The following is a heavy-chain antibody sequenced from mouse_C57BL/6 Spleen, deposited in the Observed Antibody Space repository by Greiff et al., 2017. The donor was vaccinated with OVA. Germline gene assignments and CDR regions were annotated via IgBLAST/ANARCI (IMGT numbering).Heavy chain of an antibody. J-gene: IGHJ1*03. V-gene: IGHV1-50*01. Sequence: QVQLQQPGAELVKPGASVKLSCKASGYTFTSYWMQWVKQRPGQGLEWIGEIDPSDSYTNYNQKFKGKATLTVDTSSSTAYMQLSSLTSEDSAVYYYARGGSSLWYFDVWGTGTTVTVSS. D-gene: IGHD1-1*01. CDR1: GYTFTSYW. CDR3: ARGGSSLWYFDV. CDR2: IDPSDSYT.